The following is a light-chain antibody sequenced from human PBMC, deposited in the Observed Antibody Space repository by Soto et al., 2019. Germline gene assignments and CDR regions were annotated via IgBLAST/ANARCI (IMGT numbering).Light chain of an antibody. J-gene: IGKJ2*01. V-gene: IGKV3-20*01. CDR2: GGS. CDR3: QQYGSSPYT. Sequence: EIVLTQSPGTLSLSPGERATLSCRASQSVSSSYLAWYQQKPGQAPRLLIYGGSSRATGIPDRFSGSGSGTDFTLTISRLEPEDFAVDYCQQYGSSPYTFGQGTKLEIK. CDR1: QSVSSSY.